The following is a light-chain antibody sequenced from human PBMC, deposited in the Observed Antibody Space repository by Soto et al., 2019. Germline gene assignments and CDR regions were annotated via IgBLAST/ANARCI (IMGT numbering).Light chain of an antibody. Sequence: QSALTQPPSASGSPGQSVTISCTGTSSDVGNYNYVSWYQQHPGKAPKLMIYDVSKRPSGVPDRFSGSKSGNTASLTVSGLQAEDEAAYYCSSYAGSNNFVVFGGGTKLTVL. CDR3: SSYAGSNNFVV. CDR2: DVS. J-gene: IGLJ2*01. CDR1: SSDVGNYNY. V-gene: IGLV2-8*01.